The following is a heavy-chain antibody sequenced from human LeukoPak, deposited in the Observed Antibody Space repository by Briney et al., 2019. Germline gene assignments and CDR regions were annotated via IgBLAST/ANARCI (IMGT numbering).Heavy chain of an antibody. J-gene: IGHJ4*02. CDR2: IYYSGST. Sequence: SETLSLTCTVSGGSISSGDYYWSWIRQPPGKGLEWIGYIYYSGSTYYNPSLKSRVTISVDTSKNQFSLKLSSVTAADTAVYYCARYSGLGVLYYFDYWGQGTLVTVSS. D-gene: IGHD3-16*01. CDR3: ARYSGLGVLYYFDY. V-gene: IGHV4-30-4*02. CDR1: GGSISSGDYY.